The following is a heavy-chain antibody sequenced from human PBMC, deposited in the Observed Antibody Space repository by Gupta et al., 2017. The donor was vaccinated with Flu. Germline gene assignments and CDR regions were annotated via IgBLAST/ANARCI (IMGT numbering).Heavy chain of an antibody. D-gene: IGHD4-17*01. CDR1: GDSISNDNNY. J-gene: IGHJ4*02. CDR2: IYYSGSA. Sequence: QLQLKKSGPGLVKPSETLSLTCTVSGDSISNDNNYWGWIRQSPGKGLEWIGSIYYSGSAYYNPSLKSRLTISVDTSKNQFSLRLKSVTAADTAVYYCAVRRGLPSRYFFDYWDQGTLVNVSS. V-gene: IGHV4-39*01. CDR3: AVRRGLPSRYFFDY.